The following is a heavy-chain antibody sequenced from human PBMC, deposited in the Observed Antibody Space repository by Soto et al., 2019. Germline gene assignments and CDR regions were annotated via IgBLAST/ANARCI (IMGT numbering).Heavy chain of an antibody. CDR2: IYPGDHET. CDR1: GYTFSNFW. J-gene: IGHJ4*02. D-gene: IGHD6-13*01. V-gene: IGHV5-51*01. Sequence: GESLKISCQSSGYTFSNFWIGWVRQLPGKGLEWMGVIYPGDHETRYSPSFHGKVTISADRSINTAYLQWNSLEASDTAFYFCARSPRSSPYFDYWGQGALVTVSS. CDR3: ARSPRSSPYFDY.